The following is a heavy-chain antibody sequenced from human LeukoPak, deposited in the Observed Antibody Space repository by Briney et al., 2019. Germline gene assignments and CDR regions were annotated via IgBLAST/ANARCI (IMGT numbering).Heavy chain of an antibody. V-gene: IGHV1-18*01. D-gene: IGHD6-13*01. Sequence: ASVKVSCKASGYTFTSYGISWVRQAPGQGLEWMGWISAYNGNTNYAQKLQGRVTMTTDTSTSTAHMELRSLRSDDTAVYYCARDLGARSSWYYFDYWGQGTLVTVSS. J-gene: IGHJ4*02. CDR2: ISAYNGNT. CDR3: ARDLGARSSWYYFDY. CDR1: GYTFTSYG.